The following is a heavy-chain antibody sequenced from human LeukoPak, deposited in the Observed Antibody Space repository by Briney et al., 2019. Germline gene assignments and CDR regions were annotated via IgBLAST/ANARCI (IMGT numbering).Heavy chain of an antibody. D-gene: IGHD2-2*01. CDR3: AKPTRDRRGPLCYYYYRVV. CDR2: IRDDGGNK. CDR1: GFTFSSYG. J-gene: IGHJ6*03. V-gene: IGHV3-30*02. Sequence: GGSLRLSCAASGFTFSSYGMHWVRQAPGKGLEWVSFIRDDGGNKYYADSVKGRFTISRDNSKNTLYLQMNSLRAEDTAMYYCAKPTRDRRGPLCYYYYRVVCCKGTTVTVSS.